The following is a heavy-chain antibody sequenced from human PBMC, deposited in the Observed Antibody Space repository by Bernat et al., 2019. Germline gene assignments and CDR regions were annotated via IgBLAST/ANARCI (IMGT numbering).Heavy chain of an antibody. V-gene: IGHV3-7*01. Sequence: EVQLVESGGGLVQPGGSLRLSCAASGFTFSSYWMSWVRQAPGKGVEWVANRKQDGSETYYGSTVKGRCTISRDNAKNSLYLQMNSLGAEAAAVYYCARDVDGDYVDHHYYFDYWGQGTLVTVSS. D-gene: IGHD4-17*01. CDR2: RKQDGSET. CDR1: GFTFSSYW. CDR3: ARDVDGDYVDHHYYFDY. J-gene: IGHJ4*02.